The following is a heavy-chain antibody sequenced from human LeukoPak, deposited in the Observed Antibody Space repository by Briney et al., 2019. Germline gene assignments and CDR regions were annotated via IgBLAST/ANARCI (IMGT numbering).Heavy chain of an antibody. J-gene: IGHJ5*02. CDR3: ARGLPRSSWSGYYPLDP. CDR2: IIPIFGTA. Sequence: SVKVSCKASGGTFSSYAISWVRRAPGQGLEWMGGIIPIFGTANYAQKFQGRVTITADESTSTAYMELSSLRSEDTAVYYCARGLPRSSWSGYYPLDPWGQGTLVTVSS. V-gene: IGHV1-69*13. D-gene: IGHD3-3*01. CDR1: GGTFSSYA.